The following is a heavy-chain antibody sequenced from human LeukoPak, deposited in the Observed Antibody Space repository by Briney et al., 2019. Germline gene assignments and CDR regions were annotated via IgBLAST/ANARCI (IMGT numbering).Heavy chain of an antibody. CDR2: IYYSVST. CDR3: ARDSYGHFDY. J-gene: IGHJ4*02. Sequence: PSETLSLTCTVSGGSISSYYWSWIRQPPGKGLEWIGYIYYSVSTNYNPSLKSRVTISVDTSKNQFSLKLSSVTAADTAVYYCARDSYGHFDYWGQGTLVTVSS. D-gene: IGHD5-18*01. V-gene: IGHV4-59*01. CDR1: GGSISSYY.